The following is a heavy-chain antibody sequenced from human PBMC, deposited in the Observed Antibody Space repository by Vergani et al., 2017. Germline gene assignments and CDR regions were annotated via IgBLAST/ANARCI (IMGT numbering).Heavy chain of an antibody. J-gene: IGHJ2*01. CDR3: ARAILSFGELLIEGSRYSDV. D-gene: IGHD3-10*01. CDR1: GYTFDTYG. CDR2: TSIDKGER. Sequence: QVQLVQSGTEVKRPGASVKVSCKASGYTFDTYGITWVRQAPGQGLEWMGLTSIDKGERKSAQRFEGRVTMTADTSTSTAYMELRNLRHDDTAVYYCARAILSFGELLIEGSRYSDVWGRGTLVSVSS. V-gene: IGHV1-18*04.